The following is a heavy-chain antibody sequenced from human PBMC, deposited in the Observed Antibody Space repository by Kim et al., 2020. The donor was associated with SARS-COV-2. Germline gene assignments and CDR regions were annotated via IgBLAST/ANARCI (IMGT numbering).Heavy chain of an antibody. CDR1: GYNFANYW. Sequence: GESLKISCKGSGYNFANYWIGWVRQRPGKGLEWMGIIYPGDSETRYSPSFEGQVIISADKSINTASLQWTSLKTSDTAMYFCARPRYCRDPSCYFVDSWGKGTLITVSS. J-gene: IGHJ4*02. CDR2: IYPGDSET. D-gene: IGHD2-15*01. CDR3: ARPRYCRDPSCYFVDS. V-gene: IGHV5-51*01.